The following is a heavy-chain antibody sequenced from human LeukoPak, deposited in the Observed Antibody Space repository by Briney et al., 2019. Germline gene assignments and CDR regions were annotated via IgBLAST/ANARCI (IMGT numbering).Heavy chain of an antibody. CDR1: GYSFTNYR. CDR3: ARHASSGWLRPGYFQH. Sequence: NHGESLKISCTGSGYSFTNYRIAWVHPMPGKGLEWMGIIYPGDSDTTYSPSFQGQVTISADKSISAAYLQWSSLKASDTAMYYCARHASSGWLRPGYFQHWGQGTLVTVSS. J-gene: IGHJ1*01. CDR2: IYPGDSDT. V-gene: IGHV5-51*07. D-gene: IGHD6-19*01.